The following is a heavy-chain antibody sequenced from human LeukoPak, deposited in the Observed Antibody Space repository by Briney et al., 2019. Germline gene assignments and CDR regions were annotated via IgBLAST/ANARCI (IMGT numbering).Heavy chain of an antibody. J-gene: IGHJ5*02. CDR2: IYYTGST. CDR3: ARATTGEPYSWFDP. CDR1: GGSISSYY. V-gene: IGHV4-59*01. Sequence: SETLSLTCTVSGGSISSYYWSWIRQPPGKGLEWIGYIYYTGSTNYNPSLRSRVTISVDTSRNQFSLKLSSVTAADTAVYYCARATTGEPYSWFDPWGQGTLVTVSS. D-gene: IGHD7-27*01.